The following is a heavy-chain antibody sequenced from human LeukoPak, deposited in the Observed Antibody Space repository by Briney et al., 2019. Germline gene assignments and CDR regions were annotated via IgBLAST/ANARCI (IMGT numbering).Heavy chain of an antibody. Sequence: GGSLRLSCAASGFTFINYIMSWVRQAAGKGLEWVSAISGSGGTTVYSDSVKGRFTVSRDNSRNTLYLQMNSLRAEDTAVYYCAKAIVGSSYRYYDYWGQGSLVTVSS. D-gene: IGHD2-2*01. V-gene: IGHV3-23*01. CDR3: AKAIVGSSYRYYDY. CDR2: ISGSGGTT. J-gene: IGHJ4*02. CDR1: GFTFINYI.